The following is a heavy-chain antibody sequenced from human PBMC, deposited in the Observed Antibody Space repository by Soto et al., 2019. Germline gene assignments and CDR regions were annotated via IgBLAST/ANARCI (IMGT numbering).Heavy chain of an antibody. J-gene: IGHJ4*02. CDR2: IIPTFGTA. D-gene: IGHD6-25*01. Sequence: QVQLVQSGTVVQRRGSSVKVSCQASGGTFSSHGMAWVRQAPGQGLEWMGGIIPTFGTATYAPKFQGRVTITADKSTNTAYMELSRLRSEDTAVYYCAIERRAQYFDFWGQGTLITVSS. V-gene: IGHV1-69*06. CDR1: GGTFSSHG. CDR3: AIERRAQYFDF.